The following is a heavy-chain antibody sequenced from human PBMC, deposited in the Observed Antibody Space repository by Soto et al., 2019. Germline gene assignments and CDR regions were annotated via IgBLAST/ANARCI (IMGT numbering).Heavy chain of an antibody. Sequence: GASVKVSCKASGYTFTSYAMHWVRQAPGQRLEWMGWINAGNGNTKYSQKFQGRVTITRDTSASTAYMELSSLRSEDTAVYYCARDLRRSNGRYDFWTSSGPFDYWGQGTLVTVSS. CDR1: GYTFTSYA. V-gene: IGHV1-3*01. D-gene: IGHD3-3*01. J-gene: IGHJ4*02. CDR2: INAGNGNT. CDR3: ARDLRRSNGRYDFWTSSGPFDY.